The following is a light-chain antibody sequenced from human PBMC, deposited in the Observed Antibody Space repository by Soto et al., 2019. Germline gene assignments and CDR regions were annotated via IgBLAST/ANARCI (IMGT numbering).Light chain of an antibody. CDR1: QSVNSY. CDR2: DAS. J-gene: IGKJ5*01. CDR3: QQRSNWPT. V-gene: IGKV3-11*01. Sequence: EIVMTQSPATLSVSPGERATLSCRASQSVNSYLAWYQQKPGQAPRLLIYDASNRATGIPARFSGSGSGTEFTLTISRLEPEDFAVDYCQQRSNWPTFGQGTRLEIK.